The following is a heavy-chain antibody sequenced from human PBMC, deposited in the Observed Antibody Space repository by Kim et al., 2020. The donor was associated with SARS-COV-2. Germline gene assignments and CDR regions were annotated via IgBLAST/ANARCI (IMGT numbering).Heavy chain of an antibody. V-gene: IGHV3-23*01. CDR3: AKAAAIYNWFDP. CDR2: ISGSGGST. J-gene: IGHJ5*02. CDR1: GFTFSSYA. Sequence: GGSLRLSCAASGFTFSSYALSWVRQAPGKGLEWVSAISGSGGSTYYADSVKGRFTISRDNSQNTLYLQMNSLRVEDMAIYYCAKAAAIYNWFDPWGQGTLVTVSS. D-gene: IGHD6-13*01.